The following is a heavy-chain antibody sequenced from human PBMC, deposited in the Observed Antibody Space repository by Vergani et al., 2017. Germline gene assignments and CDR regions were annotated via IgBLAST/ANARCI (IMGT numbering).Heavy chain of an antibody. D-gene: IGHD1-7*01. V-gene: IGHV3-21*01. Sequence: EVQLVESGGGLVKPGGSLRLSCAASAFTFSSYSMNWDRQAPGKGLEWVSSITSSGSYGYYADSVKGRFTISRDNAKNSLYLQMNSLRAEDTAVYYCARGANWNYFGSGYYMDVWGKGTTVTVSS. CDR2: ITSSGSYG. CDR1: AFTFSSYS. CDR3: ARGANWNYFGSGYYMDV. J-gene: IGHJ6*03.